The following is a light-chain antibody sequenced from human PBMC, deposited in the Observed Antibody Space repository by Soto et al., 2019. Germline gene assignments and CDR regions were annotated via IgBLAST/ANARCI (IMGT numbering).Light chain of an antibody. Sequence: QSVLTQPPSVSGAPGQRVTIPCTGSSSNIGAGYDVSWYQQLPTTAPKLLIYGDNNRPSGVPDRFSGSKSGASASLAITGLQAEDGADYYCQSYDYTLRGVVFGGGTKLTVL. CDR2: GDN. CDR3: QSYDYTLRGVV. V-gene: IGLV1-40*01. CDR1: SSNIGAGYD. J-gene: IGLJ2*01.